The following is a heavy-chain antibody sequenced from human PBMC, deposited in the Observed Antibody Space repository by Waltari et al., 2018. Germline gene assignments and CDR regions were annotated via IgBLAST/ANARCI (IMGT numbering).Heavy chain of an antibody. CDR3: AKDHYSSGWYYYYYMDV. D-gene: IGHD6-19*01. Sequence: EVQLLESGGGLVQPGGSLRLSCAASGFTFSSYAMSWVRQAPGKGLEWVSVIVSGGSTYYADSVKGRFTISRDNSKNTLYLQMNSLRAEDTAVYYCAKDHYSSGWYYYYYMDVWGKGTTVTVSS. J-gene: IGHJ6*03. CDR1: GFTFSSYA. V-gene: IGHV3-23*03. CDR2: IVSGGST.